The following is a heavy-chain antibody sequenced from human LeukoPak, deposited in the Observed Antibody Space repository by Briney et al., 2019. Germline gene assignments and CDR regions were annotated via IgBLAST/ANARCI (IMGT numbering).Heavy chain of an antibody. Sequence: SETLSLTCTVSGGSISSGGYYWSWVRQHPGKGLEWIGYIYYSGSTYYNPSLKSRVTISVDTSKNQFSLKLSSVTAADTAVYYCASLITMVRGVSWYFDLWGRGTLVTVSS. CDR1: GGSISSGGYY. CDR2: IYYSGST. CDR3: ASLITMVRGVSWYFDL. J-gene: IGHJ2*01. D-gene: IGHD3-10*01. V-gene: IGHV4-31*03.